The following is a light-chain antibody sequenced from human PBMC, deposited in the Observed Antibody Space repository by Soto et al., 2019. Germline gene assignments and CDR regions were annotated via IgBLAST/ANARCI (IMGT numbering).Light chain of an antibody. CDR2: AAS. V-gene: IGKV1-6*01. CDR3: LQDYNYPKT. CDR1: QGIRND. Sequence: AIQMTQSPSSLSASVGDRVTITCRASQGIRNDLGWYQQKPGKAPTLLIYAASSLHSGVPSRFSGSGSGTDFTLTISSLQPEDFATYYCLQDYNYPKTFGQGTKGEI. J-gene: IGKJ1*01.